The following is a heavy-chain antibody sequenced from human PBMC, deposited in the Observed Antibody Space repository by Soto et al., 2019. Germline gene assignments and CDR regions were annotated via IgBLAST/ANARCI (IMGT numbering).Heavy chain of an antibody. Sequence: ASVKVSCKASGFTFTSSAMQWVRQARGQRLEWIGWIVVGSGNTNYAQKFQERVTITRDMSTSTAYMELSSLRSEDTAVYYCAADRGVRPDSQQLGSFDPWGQGTLVTVSS. V-gene: IGHV1-58*02. CDR3: AADRGVRPDSQQLGSFDP. CDR2: IVVGSGNT. J-gene: IGHJ5*02. CDR1: GFTFTSSA. D-gene: IGHD6-13*01.